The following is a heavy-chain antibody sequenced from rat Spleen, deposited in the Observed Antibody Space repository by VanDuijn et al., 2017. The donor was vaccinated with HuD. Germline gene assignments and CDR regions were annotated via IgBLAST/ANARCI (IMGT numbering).Heavy chain of an antibody. CDR3: TRENYYTGDY. Sequence: EVQLVESGGGLVQPGRSLRLSCDASGFTFSNYGMHWIRQAPTKGLEWVASLSPSGGSTYYRDSVRGRFTISRDNAISTLYLQVSSLRSEDTATYYCTRENYYTGDYWGQGVMVTVSS. CDR1: GFTFSNYG. V-gene: IGHV5-19*01. D-gene: IGHD1-6*01. J-gene: IGHJ2*01. CDR2: LSPSGGST.